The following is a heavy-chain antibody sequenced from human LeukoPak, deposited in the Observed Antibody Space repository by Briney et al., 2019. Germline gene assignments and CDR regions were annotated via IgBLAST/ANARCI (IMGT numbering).Heavy chain of an antibody. J-gene: IGHJ4*02. CDR2: LDGSGRHI. CDR3: AIDPIDATAF. Sequence: GGFLRLSCAASGFTFSKYAMSWVRQAPGKGLEWVSILDGSGRHIYYADSVQGRFTISRDNSMDTVYLQMNSLRVEDTAVYYCAIDPIDATAFWGQGTLVTVSS. D-gene: IGHD2-15*01. CDR1: GFTFSKYA. V-gene: IGHV3-23*01.